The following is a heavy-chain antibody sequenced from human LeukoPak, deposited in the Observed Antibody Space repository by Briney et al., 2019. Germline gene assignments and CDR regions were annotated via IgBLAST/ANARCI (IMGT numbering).Heavy chain of an antibody. J-gene: IGHJ4*02. CDR2: IRRTGGST. Sequence: GGSLRLSCAASGFTFSSYAMSWVRQAPGKGLEWVSAIRRTGGSTYYADSVKGRFTISRDNSKNTLYLQMNSLRAEDAAVHYCANTDYYDTSALDYWGQGTLVTVSS. CDR1: GFTFSSYA. CDR3: ANTDYYDTSALDY. D-gene: IGHD3-22*01. V-gene: IGHV3-23*01.